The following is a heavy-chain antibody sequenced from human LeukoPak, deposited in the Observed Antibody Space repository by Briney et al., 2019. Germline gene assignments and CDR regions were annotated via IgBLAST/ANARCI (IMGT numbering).Heavy chain of an antibody. CDR2: IYTSGST. CDR1: GGSISSYY. D-gene: IGHD3-22*01. J-gene: IGHJ4*02. V-gene: IGHV4-4*07. Sequence: PSETLSLTCTVSGGSISSYYWSWIRQPAGKGLEWIGRIYTSGSTNYNPSLKSRVTMSVDTSKNQFSLKLSSVTAADTAVYYCARDGNYDSSGYYYSAFDYWGQGTLVTVSS. CDR3: ARDGNYDSSGYYYSAFDY.